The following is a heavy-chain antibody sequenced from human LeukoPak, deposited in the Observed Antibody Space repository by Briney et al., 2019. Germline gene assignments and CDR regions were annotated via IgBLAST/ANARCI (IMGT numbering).Heavy chain of an antibody. J-gene: IGHJ6*02. Sequence: ASVKVSFKASVYTFTSYYTYWVRQAPGQGLEWMGIINPSGGSTSYAQKFQGRVTMTRDTSTSTVYMELSSLRSEDTAVYYCASKHITIFSGGMDVWGQGTTVTVSS. CDR2: INPSGGST. CDR1: VYTFTSYY. D-gene: IGHD3-9*01. CDR3: ASKHITIFSGGMDV. V-gene: IGHV1-46*01.